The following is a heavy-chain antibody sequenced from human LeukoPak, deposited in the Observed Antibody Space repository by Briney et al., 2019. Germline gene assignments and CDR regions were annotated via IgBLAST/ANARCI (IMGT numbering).Heavy chain of an antibody. J-gene: IGHJ4*02. Sequence: GGSLRLSCAASGFTFSSYAMHWVRQAPGKGLEYVSAISSNGGSTYYANSVKGRFTISRDNSKNPLYLQMCSLRAEDMAVYYCARPRVDCSGGSCYSGVFTEIYYWGQGTLVTVSS. D-gene: IGHD2-15*01. V-gene: IGHV3-64*01. CDR1: GFTFSSYA. CDR3: ARPRVDCSGGSCYSGVFTEIYY. CDR2: ISSNGGST.